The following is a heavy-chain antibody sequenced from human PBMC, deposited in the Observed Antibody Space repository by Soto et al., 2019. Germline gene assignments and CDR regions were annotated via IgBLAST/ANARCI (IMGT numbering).Heavy chain of an antibody. V-gene: IGHV3-23*01. CDR1: GFTFSRYA. CDR2: ISVSGVNT. J-gene: IGHJ4*02. CDR3: AKGVPGIAAGGSGYYFDY. Sequence: GGSLRLSCAASGFTFSRYAMSWVRQAPGKGLEWVSAISVSGVNTNYTDSVKGRFTISRDNSRDTLYLQMHSLRAEDKALYYCAKGVPGIAAGGSGYYFDYWGQGTLVTVSS. D-gene: IGHD6-13*01.